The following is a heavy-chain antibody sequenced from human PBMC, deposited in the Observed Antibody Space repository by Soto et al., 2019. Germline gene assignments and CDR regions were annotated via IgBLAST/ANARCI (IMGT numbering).Heavy chain of an antibody. D-gene: IGHD5-18*01. CDR3: TRDVEYSYGYSYYYGMDV. J-gene: IGHJ6*02. CDR1: GFTFGDYA. Sequence: GGSLRLSCTCPGFTFGDYAMSWVRQAPGKGLEWAGFIRSKAYGGTTEYAASVKGRFTISRDDSKSIAYLQMNSLKTEDTVVYYCTRDVEYSYGYSYYYGMDVWGQGTTVTVSS. CDR2: IRSKAYGGTT. V-gene: IGHV3-49*04.